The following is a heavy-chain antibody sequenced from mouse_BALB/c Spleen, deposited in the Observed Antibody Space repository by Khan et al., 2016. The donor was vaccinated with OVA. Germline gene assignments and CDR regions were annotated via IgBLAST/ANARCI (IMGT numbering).Heavy chain of an antibody. V-gene: IGHV2-6-7*01. J-gene: IGHJ4*01. Sequence: VQLQESGPGLVAPSQSLSITCTVSGFSLTGYGVNWVRQSPGKGLEWLGMIWGDGSTDYNTAPKSRLSISKDNSKSQVFLKLNILQTDDTARYYCARDTRYYAMDYWGQGTSVTVSS. CDR1: GFSLTGYG. CDR2: IWGDGST. CDR3: ARDTRYYAMDY.